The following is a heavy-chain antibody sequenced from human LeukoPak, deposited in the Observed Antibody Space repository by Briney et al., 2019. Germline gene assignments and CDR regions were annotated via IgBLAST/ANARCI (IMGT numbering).Heavy chain of an antibody. J-gene: IGHJ3*02. Sequence: GGSLRLSCAASGFTFSSYSMNWVRQAPGKGLEWVSYISSSSSTIYYADSVKGRFTISRDNAKNSLYLQMNSLRAEDTAVYYCAREWAPRTMFDAFDIWGQGTMVTVSS. D-gene: IGHD3-10*02. CDR1: GFTFSSYS. V-gene: IGHV3-48*01. CDR2: ISSSSSTI. CDR3: AREWAPRTMFDAFDI.